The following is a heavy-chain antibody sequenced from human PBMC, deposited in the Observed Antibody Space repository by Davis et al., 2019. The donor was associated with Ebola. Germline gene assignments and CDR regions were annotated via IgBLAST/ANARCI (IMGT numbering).Heavy chain of an antibody. CDR2: IYYSGST. J-gene: IGHJ4*02. CDR1: GGSISSYY. V-gene: IGHV4-59*12. CDR3: ARVVLGGIDY. D-gene: IGHD2-8*02. Sequence: PSETLSLTCTVSGGSISSYYWSWIRQPPGKGLEWIGYIYYSGSTYYNPSLKSRVTISVDTSKNQFSLKLSSVTAADTAVYYCARVVLGGIDYWGQGTLVTVSS.